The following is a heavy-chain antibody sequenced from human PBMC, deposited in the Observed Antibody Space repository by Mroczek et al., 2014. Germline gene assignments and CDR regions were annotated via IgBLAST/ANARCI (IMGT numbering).Heavy chain of an antibody. CDR2: INPNSGGT. Sequence: QVQLVQSGAEVKKPGASVKVSCKASGYTFTGYYMHWVRQAPGQGLEWMGWINPNSGGTNYAQKFQGRVTMTRDTSISTAYMELSRLRSDDTAVYYCARDLGHIAPGIAVAALGGYYFDYWGQGTLVTVSS. J-gene: IGHJ4*02. D-gene: IGHD6-19*01. CDR3: ARDLGHIAPGIAVAALGGYYFDY. V-gene: IGHV1-2*02. CDR1: GYTFTGYY.